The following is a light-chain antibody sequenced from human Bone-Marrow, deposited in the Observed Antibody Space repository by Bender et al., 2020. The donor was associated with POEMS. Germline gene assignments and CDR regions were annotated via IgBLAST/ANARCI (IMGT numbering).Light chain of an antibody. CDR2: RNS. CDR3: ATWDDRLNAGV. Sequence: QSVLTQPPSASGTPGQRVTISCSGSSSNIGTNPVNWYQQFPGTAPKLLLYRNSQRPSGVPDRFSGSKSGTSASLAISGLRSEDEADYYCATWDDRLNAGVFGGGTKLTVL. J-gene: IGLJ2*01. CDR1: SSNIGTNP. V-gene: IGLV1-44*01.